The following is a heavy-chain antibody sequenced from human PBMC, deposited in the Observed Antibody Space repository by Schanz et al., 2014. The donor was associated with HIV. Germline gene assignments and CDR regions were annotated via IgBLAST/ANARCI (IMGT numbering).Heavy chain of an antibody. V-gene: IGHV3-9*01. Sequence: VQLVESGGGVVQPGRSLRLSCAASGFTFSSYGMHWVRQAPGKGLEWVSGISWNSVSIGYADSVKGRFTISRDNAKNALYMQMNSLRGDDTALYYCAKDLNPYNVHTTLVTPPVGYGMDVWGQGTTVTVSS. CDR3: AKDLNPYNVHTTLVTPPVGYGMDV. CDR2: ISWNSVSI. CDR1: GFTFSSYG. D-gene: IGHD5-18*01. J-gene: IGHJ6*02.